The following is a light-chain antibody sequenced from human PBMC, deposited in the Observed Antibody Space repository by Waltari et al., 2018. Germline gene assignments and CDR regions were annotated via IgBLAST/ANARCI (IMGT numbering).Light chain of an antibody. V-gene: IGKV3-20*01. Sequence: IVLTQSPGTLSLSPGERATLSYRASQSVSRSLPWYQQKPGQAPKLLIYGASTRATGIPDRFTGSGSGTDFSLTISSLEPEDFAIYFCQHYVRLPATFGQGTKVEIK. J-gene: IGKJ1*01. CDR2: GAS. CDR1: QSVSRS. CDR3: QHYVRLPAT.